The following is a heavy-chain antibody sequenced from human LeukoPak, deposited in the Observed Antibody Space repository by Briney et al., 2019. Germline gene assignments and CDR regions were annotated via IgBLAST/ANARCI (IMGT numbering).Heavy chain of an antibody. D-gene: IGHD2-2*01. CDR1: GGTFSSYA. CDR3: ARGLRVVPAGPQKYYYYGMDV. CDR2: IIPILGIA. J-gene: IGHJ6*02. V-gene: IGHV1-69*04. Sequence: ASVKVSCKASGGTFSSYAISWVRQAPGQGLEWMGRIIPILGIANYAQKFQGRVTITADKSTSTAYMELSSLRSEDTAVYYCARGLRVVPAGPQKYYYYGMDVWGQGTTVTVSS.